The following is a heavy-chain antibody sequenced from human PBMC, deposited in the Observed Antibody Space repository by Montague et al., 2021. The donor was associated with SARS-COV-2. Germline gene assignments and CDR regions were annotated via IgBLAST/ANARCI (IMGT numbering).Heavy chain of an antibody. CDR1: GGSISSGSYY. Sequence: SQTLSLTCTVSGGSISSGSYYWSWIRQPAGKGLEWIGRIYTSGSTNYNPSLKSRVTISLDTSKNQFSLKLSSVTAADTAVYYCARGRLHYDSSGYYFDYWGQGTLVTVSS. V-gene: IGHV4-61*02. CDR3: ARGRLHYDSSGYYFDY. J-gene: IGHJ4*02. CDR2: IYTSGST. D-gene: IGHD3-22*01.